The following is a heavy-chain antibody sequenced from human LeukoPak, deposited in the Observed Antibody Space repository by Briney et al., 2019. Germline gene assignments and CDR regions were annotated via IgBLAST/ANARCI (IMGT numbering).Heavy chain of an antibody. Sequence: PGGSLRLSCAASGFSFSSYVMSWVRQAPGKGLEWVSAVSGSGGSTYSADSVKGRFTISRDNSKNMVYLQTSSLRAEDTAVYYCANDRTDYYDSSGYYPPFDYWGQGTLVTVSS. J-gene: IGHJ4*02. CDR2: VSGSGGST. CDR3: ANDRTDYYDSSGYYPPFDY. D-gene: IGHD3-22*01. V-gene: IGHV3-23*01. CDR1: GFSFSSYV.